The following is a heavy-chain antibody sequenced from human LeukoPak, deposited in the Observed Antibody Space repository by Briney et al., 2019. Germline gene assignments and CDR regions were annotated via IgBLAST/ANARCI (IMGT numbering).Heavy chain of an antibody. Sequence: SETLSLTCTVSGGPISSSNYYWGWIRQPPGKGLEWIGSIYYSGNTYYNPSLKSRVTISVDTSKNQFSLKLSSLTAADTAVYYCARRPNYDFWSGYFNYWGQGTLVTVSS. J-gene: IGHJ4*02. V-gene: IGHV4-39*01. CDR3: ARRPNYDFWSGYFNY. CDR2: IYYSGNT. CDR1: GGPISSSNYY. D-gene: IGHD3-3*01.